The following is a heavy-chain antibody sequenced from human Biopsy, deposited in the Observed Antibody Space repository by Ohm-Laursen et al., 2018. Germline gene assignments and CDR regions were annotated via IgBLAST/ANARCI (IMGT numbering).Heavy chain of an antibody. J-gene: IGHJ5*02. CDR3: ARGDYFDSNGYFWFDP. CDR1: GGSISSGGSY. V-gene: IGHV4-31*01. Sequence: TLSLTCAVSGGSISSGGSYWSWIRQRPGKSLEWIGYIFNSANTYYNPSLKNLITISVDTSKNQFSLKLNSVTAADTAVYYCARGDYFDSNGYFWFDPWGQGTLVTVSS. D-gene: IGHD3-22*01. CDR2: IFNSANT.